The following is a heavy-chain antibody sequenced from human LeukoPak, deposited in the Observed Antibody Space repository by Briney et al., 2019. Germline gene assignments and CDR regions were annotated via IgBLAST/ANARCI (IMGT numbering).Heavy chain of an antibody. D-gene: IGHD2-15*01. CDR1: GGSISSGDYS. CDR2: IFHTGST. Sequence: SETLSLTCAVSGGSISSGDYSWNCIRQPPGKGLEWIGYIFHTGSTFYNPSLKSRVTISLDRSENQFSLKLSSVTAADTAVYCCAKDRWLLRGDAFDIWGPGTMVTVSS. J-gene: IGHJ3*02. V-gene: IGHV4-30-2*01. CDR3: AKDRWLLRGDAFDI.